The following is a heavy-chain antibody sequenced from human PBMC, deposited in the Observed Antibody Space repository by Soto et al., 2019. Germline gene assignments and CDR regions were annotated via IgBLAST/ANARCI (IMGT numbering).Heavy chain of an antibody. CDR2: IYYSGST. V-gene: IGHV4-39*01. CDR1: GGSISRNSYY. J-gene: IGHJ4*02. CDR3: ARHDWNGVDY. D-gene: IGHD1-1*01. Sequence: QMQLQESGPGLVKPSETLSLTCTVSGGSISRNSYYWGWIRQPPGKGLEWIGSIYYSGSTYYNPSHKSRVTISVDTSKNQYSLKLSSVTAADTAVYYCARHDWNGVDYWGQGTLVTVSS.